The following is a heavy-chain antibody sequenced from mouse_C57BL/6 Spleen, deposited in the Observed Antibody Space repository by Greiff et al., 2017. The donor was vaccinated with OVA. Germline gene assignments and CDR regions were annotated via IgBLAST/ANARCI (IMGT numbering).Heavy chain of an antibody. D-gene: IGHD4-1*02. Sequence: EVKLVESGGGLVKPGGSLKLSCAASGFTFSSYAMSWVRQTPEKRLEWVATISDGGSYTYYPDNVKGRFTISRDNAKNNLYLQMSHLKSEDTAMYYCARSTGFDYWGQGTTLTVSS. CDR2: ISDGGSYT. V-gene: IGHV5-4*03. CDR1: GFTFSSYA. CDR3: ARSTGFDY. J-gene: IGHJ2*01.